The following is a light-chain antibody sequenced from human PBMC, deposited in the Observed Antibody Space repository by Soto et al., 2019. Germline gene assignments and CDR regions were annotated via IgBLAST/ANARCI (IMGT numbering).Light chain of an antibody. Sequence: QSALTQPPSASGSRGQSVTISCSGTSSDVGGYNYVSWYKQHPGKAPELIIYEVSKRPSGVPDRFSGSKSGNTASLTVSGLQAEDEADYYCNSCAGGNNFVVFGTGTKVTVL. CDR3: NSCAGGNNFVV. J-gene: IGLJ1*01. CDR2: EVS. V-gene: IGLV2-8*01. CDR1: SSDVGGYNY.